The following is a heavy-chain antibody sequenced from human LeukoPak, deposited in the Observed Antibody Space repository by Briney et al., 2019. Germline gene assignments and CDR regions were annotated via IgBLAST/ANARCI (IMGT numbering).Heavy chain of an antibody. D-gene: IGHD2-2*01. CDR1: GGSISSYY. CDR3: AREWIVVVPAALKSYYYYYGMDV. Sequence: SETLSLTCTVSGGSISSYYWSWIRQPAGKGLEWIGRIYTSGSTNYNPSLKSRVTMPVDTSKNQFSLKLSSVTAADTAVYYCAREWIVVVPAALKSYYYYYGMDVWGQGTTVTVSS. CDR2: IYTSGST. V-gene: IGHV4-4*07. J-gene: IGHJ6*02.